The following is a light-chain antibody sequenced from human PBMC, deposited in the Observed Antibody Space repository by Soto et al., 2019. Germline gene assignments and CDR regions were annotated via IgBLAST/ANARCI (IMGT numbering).Light chain of an antibody. V-gene: IGLV2-8*01. Sequence: QSVLTQPPSASGSPGQSVTISCTGTSSDIGAYNYVSWYQQHPGKAPKLMIHEVSKRPSGVPDRFSGSKSGNTASLTVSGLQADDEADYYCSSYAGSNDRWVFGGGTKVTVL. CDR2: EVS. J-gene: IGLJ3*02. CDR1: SSDIGAYNY. CDR3: SSYAGSNDRWV.